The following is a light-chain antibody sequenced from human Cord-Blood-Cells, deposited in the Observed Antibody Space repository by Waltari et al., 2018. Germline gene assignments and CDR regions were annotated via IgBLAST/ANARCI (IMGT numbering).Light chain of an antibody. CDR2: AVS. CDR1: SSIVGGYNY. V-gene: IGLV2-11*01. J-gene: IGLJ2*01. Sequence: SALTQPRSVSGSPGHSVPMSWTGTSSIVGGYNYATWYQQPPGKAPKLLMSAVSKLPAGVPDRFSGSKSGNTASLTISGLQAEDEADYYCCSYAGSYTDVVVGGGTKLTVL. CDR3: CSYAGSYTDVV.